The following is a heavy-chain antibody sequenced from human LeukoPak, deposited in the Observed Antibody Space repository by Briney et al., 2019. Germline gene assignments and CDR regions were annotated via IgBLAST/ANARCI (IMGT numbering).Heavy chain of an antibody. CDR3: ARQVVAVAGTGYFDY. D-gene: IGHD6-19*01. J-gene: IGHJ4*02. Sequence: SETLSLTCTVSGGSIRSSSYYWGWIRQPPGKGLEWVGSIYYSGSAYYNASLKSRGTISVDTSKNQFSLKLNSVTAADTAVYFCARQVVAVAGTGYFDYWGQGTLVTVSS. CDR1: GGSIRSSSYY. V-gene: IGHV4-39*01. CDR2: IYYSGSA.